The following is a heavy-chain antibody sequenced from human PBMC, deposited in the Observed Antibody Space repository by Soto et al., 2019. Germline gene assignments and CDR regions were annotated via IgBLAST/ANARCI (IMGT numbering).Heavy chain of an antibody. Sequence: PSETLSLTCAVYGGSFIGYYWSCSLQPPVKVLEWIGEINHSGSTNYNPSLKSRVTISVDTSKNQFSLKLSSVTAADTAVYYCARQRIMITFGGVIVIPYYYYGMDVWGQGTTVTVSS. J-gene: IGHJ6*02. D-gene: IGHD3-16*02. CDR2: INHSGST. CDR1: GGSFIGYY. V-gene: IGHV4-34*01. CDR3: ARQRIMITFGGVIVIPYYYYGMDV.